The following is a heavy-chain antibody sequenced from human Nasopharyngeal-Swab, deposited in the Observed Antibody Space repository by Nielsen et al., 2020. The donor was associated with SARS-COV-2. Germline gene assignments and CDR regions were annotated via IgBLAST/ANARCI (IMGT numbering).Heavy chain of an antibody. CDR1: GGSVSSGSYY. J-gene: IGHJ2*01. V-gene: IGHV4-61*01. Sequence: SETLSLTCTVPGGSVSSGSYYWSWIRQPPGKGLEWIGYIYYSGSTNYNPSLKSRVTISVDTSNNQFSLKVRSVTATDTAVYYCARRGLAVADFDLWGRGTLVTVSS. D-gene: IGHD6-19*01. CDR3: ARRGLAVADFDL. CDR2: IYYSGST.